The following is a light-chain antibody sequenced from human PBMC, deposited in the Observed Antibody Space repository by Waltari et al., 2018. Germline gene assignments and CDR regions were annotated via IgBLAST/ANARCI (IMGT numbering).Light chain of an antibody. CDR1: QDINIY. CDR2: DAS. J-gene: IGKJ4*01. CDR3: QQFDNVPLT. Sequence: DIQMTQSPSSLSASIGDRVTITCQASQDINIYLNWYQQKPGKAPKVLIYDASDLVTGVPSRFRGSGSGKDCTLTITSLQPEDIATYYCQQFDNVPLTFGGGTKIEIK. V-gene: IGKV1-33*01.